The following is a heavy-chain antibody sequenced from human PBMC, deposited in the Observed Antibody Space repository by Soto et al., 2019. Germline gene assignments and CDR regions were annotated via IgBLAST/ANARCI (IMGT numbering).Heavy chain of an antibody. J-gene: IGHJ6*02. CDR3: ARQGRNTKIVILRHYATDF. Sequence: TLSLTCSVSSGSISTNSYLWGWIRQPPGKGLEWIGAILYSGDTYYSESLKSRVTMSVDTAKNQFSLKLNSVTAADTAVYYCARQGRNTKIVILRHYATDFWGQGTAVTVSS. D-gene: IGHD3-22*01. V-gene: IGHV4-39*01. CDR2: ILYSGDT. CDR1: SGSISTNSYL.